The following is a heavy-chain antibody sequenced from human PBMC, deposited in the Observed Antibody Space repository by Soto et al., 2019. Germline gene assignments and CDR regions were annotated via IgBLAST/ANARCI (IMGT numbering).Heavy chain of an antibody. CDR1: GFTFNNYW. V-gene: IGHV3-74*01. D-gene: IGHD1-26*01. CDR3: VRAAEWELDY. J-gene: IGHJ4*02. Sequence: GGSLRLSCAASGFTFNNYWMHWVRQVPGKGLVWVSRISGDGRTTNYAFSVKGRFTISRDNTGNTLYLQMNSLRVEDTAVYYCVRAAEWELDYWGQGTLVTVSS. CDR2: ISGDGRTT.